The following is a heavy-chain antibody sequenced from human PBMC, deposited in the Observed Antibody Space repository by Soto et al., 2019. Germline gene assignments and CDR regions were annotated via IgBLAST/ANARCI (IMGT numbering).Heavy chain of an antibody. D-gene: IGHD1-26*01. V-gene: IGHV1-18*01. Sequence: QVQLVQSGPEVKEPGASVKVSCKASGYTFTSYGITWVRQGPGQGLEWVGWISGYNGDTNYAQKVQGRISVTTDTSTSTAYFEVRSLRSDDKAVYYGAREVGAWFDFWGQGTLVTFSS. J-gene: IGHJ4*02. CDR1: GYTFTSYG. CDR2: ISGYNGDT. CDR3: AREVGAWFDF.